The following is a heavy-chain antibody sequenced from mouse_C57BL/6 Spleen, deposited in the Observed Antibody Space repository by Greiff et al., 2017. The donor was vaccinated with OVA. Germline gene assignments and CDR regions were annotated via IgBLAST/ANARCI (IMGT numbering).Heavy chain of an antibody. CDR3: ARSVTTVVAPYWYFDV. Sequence: VQLQQPGAELVKPGASVKMSCKASGYTFTSYWITWVKQRPGQGLEWIGDIYPGSGSTNYNEKFKSKATLTVDTSSSTAYMQLSSLTSEDSAVYYGARSVTTVVAPYWYFDVWGTGTTVTVSS. J-gene: IGHJ1*03. CDR1: GYTFTSYW. V-gene: IGHV1-55*01. D-gene: IGHD1-1*01. CDR2: IYPGSGST.